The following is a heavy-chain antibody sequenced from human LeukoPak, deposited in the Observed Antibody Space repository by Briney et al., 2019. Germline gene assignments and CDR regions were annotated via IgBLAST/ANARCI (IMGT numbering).Heavy chain of an antibody. V-gene: IGHV3-30*02. D-gene: IGHD5-24*01. CDR1: GFSLINSD. CDR3: ARNRVGFHYADAFDM. J-gene: IGHJ3*02. Sequence: GGSLRLSCAASGFSLINSDMHWVRQAPGKGLEWVAFIHYDGSEKRYADSLKGRFTISRDNSKNTLYLQMNSLRGEDAAVYCCARNRVGFHYADAFDMWGQGTMVTVSS. CDR2: IHYDGSEK.